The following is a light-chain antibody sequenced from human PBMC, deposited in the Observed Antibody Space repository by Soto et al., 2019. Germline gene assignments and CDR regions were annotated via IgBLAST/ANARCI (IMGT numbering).Light chain of an antibody. CDR2: KVS. CDR3: MQAKQSPFT. V-gene: IGKV2-30*02. CDR1: QSLVHSDGNTY. J-gene: IGKJ3*01. Sequence: VVMTQSPLSLPVTLGQPASISCRSSQSLVHSDGNTYLEWFQQRPGQSPRRLIYKVSNRDSGVPDRISGSGSGTDFTLIISRVEAEDVGVYYCMQAKQSPFTFRPGTKVDIK.